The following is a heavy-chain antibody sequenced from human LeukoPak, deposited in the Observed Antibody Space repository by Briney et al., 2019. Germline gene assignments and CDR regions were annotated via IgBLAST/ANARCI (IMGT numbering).Heavy chain of an antibody. CDR3: ARLNWNDDAVLFDY. V-gene: IGHV4-59*01. Sequence: SETLSLTCTVSGGSISSYYWSWIRQPPGKGLEWIGYIYYSGRTNYNPSLKSRVTISVDTSKNQFSLKLSSVTATDTAMYYCARLNWNDDAVLFDYWGQGTLVTVSS. CDR2: IYYSGRT. D-gene: IGHD1-1*01. J-gene: IGHJ4*02. CDR1: GGSISSYY.